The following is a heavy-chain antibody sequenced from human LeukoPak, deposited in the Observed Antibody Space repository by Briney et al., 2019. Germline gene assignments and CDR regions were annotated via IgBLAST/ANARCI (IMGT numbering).Heavy chain of an antibody. CDR1: RFTFSSYG. CDR3: AELGITMIGGV. V-gene: IGHV3-30*02. Sequence: GGSLRLSCAASRFTFSSYGMHWVRQAPGKGLEWVAYVQYDGSNEQYADSVKGRFTISRDNAKNSLYLQMNSLRAEDTAVYYCAELGITMIGGVWGKGTTVTISS. J-gene: IGHJ6*04. CDR2: VQYDGSNE. D-gene: IGHD3-10*02.